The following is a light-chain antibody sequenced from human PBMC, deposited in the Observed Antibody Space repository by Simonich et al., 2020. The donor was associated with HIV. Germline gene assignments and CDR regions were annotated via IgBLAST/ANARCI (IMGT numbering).Light chain of an antibody. Sequence: DIVMTQSPDSLAVSLGERATINCKSSQSVLYSSNNKNYLGWYQQKSGQPPKLLIYWASTRESGVPDRFRASGSGTDFTLTISSLQAEDGAVYYCQQYYTTPYTFGQGTKLEIK. CDR3: QQYYTTPYT. CDR2: WAS. J-gene: IGKJ2*01. V-gene: IGKV4-1*01. CDR1: QSVLYSSNNKNY.